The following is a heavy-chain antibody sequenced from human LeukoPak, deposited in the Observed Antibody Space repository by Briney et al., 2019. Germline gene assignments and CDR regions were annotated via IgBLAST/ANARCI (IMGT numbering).Heavy chain of an antibody. J-gene: IGHJ6*03. Sequence: EASVKVSCKASGYTFTSYGISWVRQAPGQGLEWRGWISAYNGNTNYAQKLQGRVTMTTDTSTSTAYMELRSLRSDDTAVYYCARISGSYYLYYYYMDVWGKGTTVTVSS. D-gene: IGHD1-26*01. CDR2: ISAYNGNT. V-gene: IGHV1-18*01. CDR3: ARISGSYYLYYYYMDV. CDR1: GYTFTSYG.